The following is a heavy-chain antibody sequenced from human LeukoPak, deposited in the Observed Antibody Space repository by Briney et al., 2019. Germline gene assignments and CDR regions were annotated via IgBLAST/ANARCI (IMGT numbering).Heavy chain of an antibody. CDR1: GYTFTGFY. J-gene: IGHJ4*02. CDR2: INPNSGDT. CDR3: VRGPYDY. Sequence: GASVTVSCKASGYTFTGFYIHWVRQAPGQGLEWMGWINPNSGDTNYAQKFQGGVTMTTDTSINTAYMDLKRLRSDDSAIYYCVRGPYDYWGQGTLVTVSS. V-gene: IGHV1-2*02.